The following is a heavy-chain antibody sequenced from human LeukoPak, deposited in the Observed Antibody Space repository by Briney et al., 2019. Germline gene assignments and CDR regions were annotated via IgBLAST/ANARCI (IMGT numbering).Heavy chain of an antibody. Sequence: GGSLRLSCAASGFTFSSYSMNWVRQAPGKGLEWVSYISSSSSTIYYAHSVKGRFTISRDNAKNSLYLQMNSLRAEDTAVYYCAREAIKGLRYFDWLSIYYFDYWGQGTLVTVSS. D-gene: IGHD3-9*01. J-gene: IGHJ4*02. V-gene: IGHV3-48*01. CDR2: ISSSSSTI. CDR3: AREAIKGLRYFDWLSIYYFDY. CDR1: GFTFSSYS.